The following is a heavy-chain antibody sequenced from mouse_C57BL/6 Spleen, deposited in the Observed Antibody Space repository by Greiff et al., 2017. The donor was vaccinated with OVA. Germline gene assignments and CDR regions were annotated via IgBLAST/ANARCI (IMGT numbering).Heavy chain of an antibody. CDR3: ARQNGSSYDY. CDR2: ISSGGSYT. D-gene: IGHD1-1*01. CDR1: GFTFSSYG. V-gene: IGHV5-6*01. Sequence: EVMLVESGGDLVKPGGSLKLSCAASGFTFSSYGMSWVRQTPDKRLEWVATISSGGSYTYYPDSVQGRFTLSRDNDKNTLYLRMSSLKSEDTDMYYWARQNGSSYDYWGQGTTLTVSS. J-gene: IGHJ2*01.